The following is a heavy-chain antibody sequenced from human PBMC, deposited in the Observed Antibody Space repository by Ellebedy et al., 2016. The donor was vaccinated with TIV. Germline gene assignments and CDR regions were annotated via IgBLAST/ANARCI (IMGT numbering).Heavy chain of an antibody. CDR3: ARGRWELPGRYSGLDV. D-gene: IGHD4-23*01. V-gene: IGHV3-30-3*01. CDR2: ISSDESNE. J-gene: IGHJ6*02. CDR1: GFTFSGYD. Sequence: PGGSLRLSCAASGFTFSGYDMHWIRQAPGQGLEWVAVISSDESNESYADSRKGRFPISRDNAKNTLYLQMGSLRADDTAQYYCARGRWELPGRYSGLDVWGQGTTVTVSS.